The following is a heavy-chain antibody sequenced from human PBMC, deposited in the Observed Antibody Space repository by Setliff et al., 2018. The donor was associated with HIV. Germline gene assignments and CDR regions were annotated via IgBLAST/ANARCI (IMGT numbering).Heavy chain of an antibody. Sequence: LSLTCTVSGGSISSYYWSWIRQPPGKGLEWIGYIYYSGSTNYNPSLKSRVTISVDTSKNQFSLKLKSVTAADTAVYYCARRHPPYGFWEEDYWGQGTLVTVSS. V-gene: IGHV4-59*08. D-gene: IGHD3-10*01. J-gene: IGHJ4*02. CDR3: ARRHPPYGFWEEDY. CDR1: GGSISSYY. CDR2: IYYSGST.